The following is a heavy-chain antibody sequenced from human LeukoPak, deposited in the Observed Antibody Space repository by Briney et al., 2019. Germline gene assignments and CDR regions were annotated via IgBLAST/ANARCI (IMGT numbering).Heavy chain of an antibody. CDR2: ISGSGGST. D-gene: IGHD2-8*01. J-gene: IGHJ5*02. CDR1: GFTFSSYA. V-gene: IGHV3-23*01. CDR3: AKDREVYVQNWFDP. Sequence: GGSLRLSCAASGFTFSSYAMSWVRQAPGKGLEWVSAISGSGGSTYYADSVKGRFTVSRDNSKNTLYLQMNSLRAEDTAVYYCAKDREVYVQNWFDPWGQGTLVTVSS.